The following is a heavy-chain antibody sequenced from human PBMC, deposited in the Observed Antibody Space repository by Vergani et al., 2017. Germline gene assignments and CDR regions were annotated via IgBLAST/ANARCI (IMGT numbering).Heavy chain of an antibody. CDR3: AKGVWNYWFDS. D-gene: IGHD1-1*01. J-gene: IGHJ5*01. CDR2: NYYDGSKK. CDR1: GFTFSTYA. Sequence: QVQPVESGGGVVQPGRSLRLSCTSSGFTFSTYAMHWVRQAPGKGLGWVAINYYDGSKKYYADSVKGRFTISRDNSRNTLDLQMSSLGAEDTAVYYCAKGVWNYWFDSWGQGTLVIVS. V-gene: IGHV3-33*06.